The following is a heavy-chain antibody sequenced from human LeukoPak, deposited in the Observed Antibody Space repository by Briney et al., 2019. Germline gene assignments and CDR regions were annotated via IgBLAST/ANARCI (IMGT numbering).Heavy chain of an antibody. J-gene: IGHJ4*02. Sequence: PSETLSLTCTVSGGSISSGSYYWSWIRQPAGKGLEWIGRIYTSGSTNYNPSLKSRVTISVDTSKNQFSLKLSSVTAADTAVYYCARVVAAAGSNRPFDYWGQGTLVTVSS. CDR3: ARVVAAAGSNRPFDY. V-gene: IGHV4-61*02. CDR2: IYTSGST. D-gene: IGHD6-13*01. CDR1: GGSISSGSYY.